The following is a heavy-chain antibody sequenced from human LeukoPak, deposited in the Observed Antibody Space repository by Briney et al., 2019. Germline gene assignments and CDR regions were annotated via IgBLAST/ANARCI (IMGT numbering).Heavy chain of an antibody. Sequence: ASVKVSCKASGYTFTSHDINWVRQATGQGLEWMGWMNPNSGNTGYAQKFQGRVTITRNTSISTAYMELSSLRSEDTAVYYCARGQITIFGVVSRDYYYYMDVWGKGTTVTVSS. D-gene: IGHD3-3*01. J-gene: IGHJ6*03. V-gene: IGHV1-8*03. CDR2: MNPNSGNT. CDR1: GYTFTSHD. CDR3: ARGQITIFGVVSRDYYYYMDV.